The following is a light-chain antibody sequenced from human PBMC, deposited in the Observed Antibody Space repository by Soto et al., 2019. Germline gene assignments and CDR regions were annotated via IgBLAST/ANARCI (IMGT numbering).Light chain of an antibody. CDR2: DAS. Sequence: IVFTEAAASLDWCRGGRETISCRASQSGRNNYLAWYQQKPGQAPRLMIYDASSRATGIPDMFSGGGSGTDFTLAISRPEHADFAMYDSHQFSSYPLTIGGGTKVDI. CDR1: QSGRNNY. V-gene: IGKV3-20*01. J-gene: IGKJ4*01. CDR3: HQFSSYPLT.